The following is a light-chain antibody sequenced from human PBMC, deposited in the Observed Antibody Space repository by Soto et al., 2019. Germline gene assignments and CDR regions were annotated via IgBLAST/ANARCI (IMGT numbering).Light chain of an antibody. V-gene: IGKV1-39*01. J-gene: IGKJ1*01. CDR3: QQSYSTPPWT. CDR1: QSISTY. Sequence: DIQMTQSPSSPSASVGDRVTITCRASQSISTYLNWYQQKPGKAPKLLIYAASSLQSGVSSRFSGSGSGTDFTLTISSLQPEDFAGYYCQQSYSTPPWTFGQGTKLEIK. CDR2: AAS.